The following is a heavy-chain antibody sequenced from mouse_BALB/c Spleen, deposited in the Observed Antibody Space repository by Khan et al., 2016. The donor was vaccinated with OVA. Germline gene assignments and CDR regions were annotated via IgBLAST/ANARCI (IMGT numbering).Heavy chain of an antibody. CDR3: VRIPIPPYHFDD. J-gene: IGHJ2*01. CDR1: GYTFTNYT. CDR2: INPSSGYT. Sequence: VQLQESGAELARPGASVKMSCKASGYTFTNYTIHWVKQRPGQGLEWIGYINPSSGYTNYNQNYNDKATLTTDRSSSTAYMQLSWLTSDDSAVYYCVRIPIPPYHFDDWGQGTTLTVSS. V-gene: IGHV1-4*01.